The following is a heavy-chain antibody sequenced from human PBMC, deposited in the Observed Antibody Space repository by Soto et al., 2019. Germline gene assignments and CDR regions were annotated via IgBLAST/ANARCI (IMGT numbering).Heavy chain of an antibody. CDR1: GYTFTSYG. V-gene: IGHV1-18*01. D-gene: IGHD3-3*01. J-gene: IGHJ5*02. CDR2: ISAYNGNT. Sequence: GASVKVSCKASGYTFTSYGISWVRQAPGQGVEGMGWISAYNGNTNYAQKLQGRVTMTTDTSTSTAYMELRSLRSDDTAVYYCASTYDFWSGYYSSNWFDPWGQGTLVTVSS. CDR3: ASTYDFWSGYYSSNWFDP.